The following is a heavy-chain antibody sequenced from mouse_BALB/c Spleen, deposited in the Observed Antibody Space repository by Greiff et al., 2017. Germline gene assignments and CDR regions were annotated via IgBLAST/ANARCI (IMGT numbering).Heavy chain of an antibody. CDR1: GFTFSSYA. J-gene: IGHJ4*01. V-gene: IGHV5-6-5*01. Sequence: VQLKESGGGLVKPGGSLKLSCAASGFTFSSYAMSWVRQTPEKRLEWVASISSGGSTYYPDSVKGRFTISRDNARNILYLQMSSLRSEDTAMYYCARGLSMDYWGQGTSVTVSS. CDR3: ARGLSMDY. CDR2: ISSGGST.